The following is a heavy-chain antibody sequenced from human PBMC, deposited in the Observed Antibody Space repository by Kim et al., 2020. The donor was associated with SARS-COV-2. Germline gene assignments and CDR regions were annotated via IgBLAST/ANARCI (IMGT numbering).Heavy chain of an antibody. D-gene: IGHD2-21*02. V-gene: IGHV4-59*01. J-gene: IGHJ3*02. CDR2: IYYSGST. CDR1: GGSISSYY. CDR3: ASAYCGGDCYPSELLDAFDI. Sequence: SETLSLTCTVSGGSISSYYWSWIRQPPGKGLEWIGYIYYSGSTNYNPSLKSRVTISVDTSKNQFSLKLSSVTAADTAVYYCASAYCGGDCYPSELLDAFDIWGQGTMVTVSS.